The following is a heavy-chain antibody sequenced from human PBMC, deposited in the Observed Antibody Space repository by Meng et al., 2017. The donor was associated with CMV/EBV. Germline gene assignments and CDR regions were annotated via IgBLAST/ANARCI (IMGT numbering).Heavy chain of an antibody. CDR2: IIPILGIA. CDR3: AREDSSGYQIY. J-gene: IGHJ4*02. Sequence: SVQVSCKASAGTFSSYTISWVRQAPGQGLEWMGRIIPILGIANYAQKFQGRVTITADKSTSTAYMELSSLRSEDTAVYYCAREDSSGYQIYWGQGTLVTVSS. D-gene: IGHD3-22*01. V-gene: IGHV1-69*04. CDR1: AGTFSSYT.